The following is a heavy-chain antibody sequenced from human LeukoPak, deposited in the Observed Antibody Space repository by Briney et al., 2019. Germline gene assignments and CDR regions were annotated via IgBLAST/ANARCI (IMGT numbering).Heavy chain of an antibody. CDR2: TSPRSATI. CDR3: ARVRGPTVTTWYFDL. D-gene: IGHD4-17*01. CDR1: GFTFSTHG. J-gene: IGHJ2*01. Sequence: PGGSLRLSCGASGFTFSTHGMIWVRQAPGKGLEWVSYTSPRSATIYYADSVKGRFTISRDDARNSLFLQMHSLRAGDTAVYYCARVRGPTVTTWYFDLWGRGTLVTVSS. V-gene: IGHV3-48*01.